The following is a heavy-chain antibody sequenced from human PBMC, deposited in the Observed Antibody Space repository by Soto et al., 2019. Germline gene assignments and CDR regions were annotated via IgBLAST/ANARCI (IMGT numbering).Heavy chain of an antibody. D-gene: IGHD5-12*01. CDR2: INHSGST. J-gene: IGHJ2*01. Sequence: SETLSLTCAVYGGSFSGYYWSWIRQPPGKGLEWIGEINHSGSTNYNPSLKSRVTISVDTSKNQFSLKLSSVTAADTAVYYCARVRGRWLQFGTGYFDLWGRGTLVTVSS. CDR1: GGSFSGYY. CDR3: ARVRGRWLQFGTGYFDL. V-gene: IGHV4-34*01.